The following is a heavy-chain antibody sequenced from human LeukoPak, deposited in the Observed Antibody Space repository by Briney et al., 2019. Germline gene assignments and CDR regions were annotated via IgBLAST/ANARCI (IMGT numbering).Heavy chain of an antibody. D-gene: IGHD2-21*01. CDR1: GAPLPKSW. J-gene: IGHJ5*01. CDR2: INPDDSEI. V-gene: IGHV5-51*01. CDR3: SRPVMCTTASCSHDS. Sequence: GASLKISFKGFGAPLPKSWIGWVRQVPGKGLEWMGIINPDDSEIRYSPSFQGQVTISVDRSTKTAYLQWRSLEASDTALYYCSRPVMCTTASCSHDSWGQGTLVTVSS.